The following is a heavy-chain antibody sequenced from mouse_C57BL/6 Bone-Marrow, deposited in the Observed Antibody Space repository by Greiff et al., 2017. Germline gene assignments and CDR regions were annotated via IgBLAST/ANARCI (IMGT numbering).Heavy chain of an antibody. V-gene: IGHV1-39*01. CDR1: GYSFTDYN. J-gene: IGHJ1*03. D-gene: IGHD2-1*01. CDR2: INPNYGNT. CDR3: ARDYYGNTRYFDV. Sequence: EVQLQQSGPELVKPGASVKISCKASGYSFTDYNMNWVKQSNGKSLEWIGVINPNYGNTGYNQQFQGKATSTVDHSSSTATMQINSLTYAAAAAYYCARDYYGNTRYFDVWGTGTTVTVAS.